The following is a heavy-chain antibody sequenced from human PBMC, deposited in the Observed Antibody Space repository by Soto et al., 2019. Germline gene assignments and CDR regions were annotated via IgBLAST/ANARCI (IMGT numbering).Heavy chain of an antibody. CDR1: GFTFSIYG. CDR2: ISYDGSDK. CDR3: ARVGGRFVWDVKNDAFDM. J-gene: IGHJ3*02. V-gene: IGHV3-30*03. D-gene: IGHD3-16*01. Sequence: GPLRLSCAVSGFTFSIYGMQWVRQAPGKGLECVAGISYDGSDKYYVDSVKGRFTISRDNSKNTLYLQMNSLRAEDTAVYYCARVGGRFVWDVKNDAFDMWGRGTMVTVSS.